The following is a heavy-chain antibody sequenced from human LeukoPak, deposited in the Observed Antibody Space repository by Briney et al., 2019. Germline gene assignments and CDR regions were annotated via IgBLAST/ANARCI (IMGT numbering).Heavy chain of an antibody. Sequence: GESLKISCKGSGYSFTSYWIGWVRQMPGKGLEWTGIIYPGDSDTRYSPSFQGQVTISADKSISPGYLQWSSLKASDTAMYYCARHEAYYGSGSSPPRYYYGMDVWGQGTTVTVSS. CDR1: GYSFTSYW. V-gene: IGHV5-51*01. CDR2: IYPGDSDT. J-gene: IGHJ6*02. CDR3: ARHEAYYGSGSSPPRYYYGMDV. D-gene: IGHD3-10*01.